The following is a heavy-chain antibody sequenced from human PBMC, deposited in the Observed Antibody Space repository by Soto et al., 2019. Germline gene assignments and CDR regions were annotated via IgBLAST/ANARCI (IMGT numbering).Heavy chain of an antibody. CDR2: IYYSGST. Sequence: SETLSLTCTVSGGSISSSSYYWGWIRQPPGKGLEWIGSIYYSGSTYYNPSLKSRVTISVDTSKNQFSLKLSSVTAADIAVYYCARPSPRYCSGGSCLEFPDAFDIWGQGTMVTVSS. D-gene: IGHD2-15*01. J-gene: IGHJ3*02. CDR3: ARPSPRYCSGGSCLEFPDAFDI. V-gene: IGHV4-39*01. CDR1: GGSISSSSYY.